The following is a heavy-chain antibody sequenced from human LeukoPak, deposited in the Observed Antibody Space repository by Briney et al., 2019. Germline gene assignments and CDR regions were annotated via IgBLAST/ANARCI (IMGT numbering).Heavy chain of an antibody. Sequence: ASVKVSCKASGYTFTSYYMHWVRQAPGQGLEWMGIINPSGGSTSYAQKFQGRVTMTRDTSINTAYLEVSRLKSDDTAVYYCARDIGPGVIGAGGYWGQGTLITVSS. CDR1: GYTFTSYY. V-gene: IGHV1-46*01. CDR3: ARDIGPGVIGAGGY. CDR2: INPSGGST. J-gene: IGHJ4*02. D-gene: IGHD2-8*02.